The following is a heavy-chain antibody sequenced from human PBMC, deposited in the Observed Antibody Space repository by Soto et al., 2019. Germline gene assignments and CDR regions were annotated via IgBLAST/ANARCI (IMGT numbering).Heavy chain of an antibody. Sequence: SETLSLTCTVSGGSISSSSYYWGWIRQPPGKGLEWIGSIYYSGSTYYNPSLKSRVTISVDTSKNQFSLKLSSVTAADTAVYYCARQPTYLWFGEFRPNWFDPWGQGTLVTVSS. CDR1: GGSISSSSYY. CDR3: ARQPTYLWFGEFRPNWFDP. CDR2: IYYSGST. J-gene: IGHJ5*02. V-gene: IGHV4-39*01. D-gene: IGHD3-10*01.